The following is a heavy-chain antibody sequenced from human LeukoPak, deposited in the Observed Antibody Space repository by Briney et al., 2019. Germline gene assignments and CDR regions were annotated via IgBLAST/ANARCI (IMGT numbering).Heavy chain of an antibody. CDR1: GYSFPNYW. Sequence: GESLKISCKGSGYSFPNYWIGWVRQMPGKGLEWIGIVYPATSDTRYSPSFQGQVTISADKSISTAYLQWSSLKASDTAMYYCARPAAGKGLYYFDYWGQGTLVTVSS. CDR2: VYPATSDT. J-gene: IGHJ4*02. D-gene: IGHD6-13*01. V-gene: IGHV5-51*01. CDR3: ARPAAGKGLYYFDY.